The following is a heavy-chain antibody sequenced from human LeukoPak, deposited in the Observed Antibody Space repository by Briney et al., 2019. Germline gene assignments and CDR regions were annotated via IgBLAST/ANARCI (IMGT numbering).Heavy chain of an antibody. CDR2: INHSGST. J-gene: IGHJ6*03. CDR1: GGSFSGYY. V-gene: IGHV4-34*01. D-gene: IGHD3-10*01. CDR3: ARQITMVRGVIIKYYYYYMDV. Sequence: PSETLSLTCAVYGGSFSGYYWSWIRQPPGKGLEWIGEINHSGSTNYNPSLKSRVTISVDTSKNQFSLKLSSVTAADTAVYYCARQITMVRGVIIKYYYYYMDVWGKGTTVTISS.